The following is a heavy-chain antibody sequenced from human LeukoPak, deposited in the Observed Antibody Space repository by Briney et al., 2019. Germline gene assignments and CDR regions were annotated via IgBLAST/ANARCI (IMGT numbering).Heavy chain of an antibody. CDR3: ATAPILRGEGGEHYKYGMDV. V-gene: IGHV4-39*02. D-gene: IGHD2-2*02. CDR2: IHYSGII. Sequence: SETLSLTCTVSGGSINISNYYWGWIRQPPGKGLECIGNIHYSGIIFYNPSFKSRVTFSVDTSKNYFSLKLTSVTAADTAVYYCATAPILRGEGGEHYKYGMDVWGQGTTVIVSS. J-gene: IGHJ6*02. CDR1: GGSINISNYY.